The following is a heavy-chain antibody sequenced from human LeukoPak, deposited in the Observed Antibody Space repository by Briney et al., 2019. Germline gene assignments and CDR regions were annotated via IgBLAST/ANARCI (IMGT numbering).Heavy chain of an antibody. Sequence: PGGSLRLSCAASGFTFSSYAMHWVRQAPGKGLERVAVISYDGSNKYYADSVKGRFTFSRDNSKNTLYLQMNSLRAEDTAVYYCARETSDWYFDLWGRGTLVTVSS. J-gene: IGHJ2*01. CDR3: ARETSDWYFDL. D-gene: IGHD1-26*01. CDR1: GFTFSSYA. V-gene: IGHV3-30-3*01. CDR2: ISYDGSNK.